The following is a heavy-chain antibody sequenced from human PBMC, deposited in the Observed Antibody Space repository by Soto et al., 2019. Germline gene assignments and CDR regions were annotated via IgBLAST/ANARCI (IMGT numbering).Heavy chain of an antibody. CDR3: ARSMYSTSAQLYYGMDV. Sequence: KPSETLSLTCAVSGYSIRSGYCWGWIRQPPGKGLEWIGSMYHSGITYYNLSLKSRVTISVDTSKNQLSLKLSSATAADTAVYYCARSMYSTSAQLYYGMDVWGQGTTVTSP. V-gene: IGHV4-38-2*01. CDR1: GYSIRSGYC. CDR2: MYHSGIT. D-gene: IGHD6-6*01. J-gene: IGHJ6*02.